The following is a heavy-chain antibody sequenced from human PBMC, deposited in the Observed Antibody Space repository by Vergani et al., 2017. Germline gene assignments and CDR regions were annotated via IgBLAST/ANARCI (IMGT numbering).Heavy chain of an antibody. J-gene: IGHJ4*02. CDR2: ISYDGSNK. D-gene: IGHD6-13*01. V-gene: IGHV3-30*07. Sequence: QVQLVESGGGVVQPGRSLRLSCAASGFTFSSYAMHWVRQAPGKGLEWVAVISYDGSNKYYADSVKGRFTISRDNAKNSLYLQMNSLGAEDTAVYYCASLVYSSSSYYFDYWGQGTLVTVSS. CDR1: GFTFSSYA. CDR3: ASLVYSSSSYYFDY.